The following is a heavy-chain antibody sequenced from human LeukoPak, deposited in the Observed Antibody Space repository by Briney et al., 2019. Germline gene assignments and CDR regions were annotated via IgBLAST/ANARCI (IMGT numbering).Heavy chain of an antibody. CDR1: GGSFSGYY. V-gene: IGHV4-34*01. J-gene: IGHJ5*02. CDR2: INHSGST. D-gene: IGHD3-10*01. CDR3: AREVPSITMVRGVLRRGWFDP. Sequence: SETLSLTCAVYGGSFSGYYWSWIRQPPGKGLEWIGEINHSGSTNYNPSLKSRVTISVDTSKNQFSLKLSSVTAADTAVYYCAREVPSITMVRGVLRRGWFDPWGQGTLVTVSS.